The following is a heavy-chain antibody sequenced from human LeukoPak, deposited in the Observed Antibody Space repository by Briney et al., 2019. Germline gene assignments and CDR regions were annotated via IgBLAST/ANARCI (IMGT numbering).Heavy chain of an antibody. D-gene: IGHD5-18*01. Sequence: ASVKVSCKASGYTFANYGISWVRQAPGLGLEWMGWISGYNGKTNYAQKFQGRVTMTTDTSTRIAFMELRSLRSDDRAVYYCGRQVDTSMALPDYWGQGTLVTVSS. V-gene: IGHV1-18*01. CDR3: GRQVDTSMALPDY. CDR1: GYTFANYG. CDR2: ISGYNGKT. J-gene: IGHJ4*02.